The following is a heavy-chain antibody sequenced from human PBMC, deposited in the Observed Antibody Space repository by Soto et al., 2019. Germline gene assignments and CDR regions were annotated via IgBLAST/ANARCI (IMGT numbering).Heavy chain of an antibody. V-gene: IGHV4-34*01. Sequence: PSETLSLTCAVYGGSFSGYYWSWIRQPPGKGLEWIGEINHSGSTNYNPSLKSRVTISVDTSKNQFSLKLSSVTAADTAVYYCARKFKTGFKTAMRMGWFDPWGQGTLVTVSS. CDR2: INHSGST. D-gene: IGHD5-18*01. CDR1: GGSFSGYY. CDR3: ARKFKTGFKTAMRMGWFDP. J-gene: IGHJ5*02.